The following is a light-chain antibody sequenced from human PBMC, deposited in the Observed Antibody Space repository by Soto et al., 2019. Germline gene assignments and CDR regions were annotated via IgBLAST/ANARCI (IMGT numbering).Light chain of an antibody. CDR2: GAS. Sequence: GLSRSACPLSLWLGKRATLSGRASQSVSNNYLAWYQQKPGQAPRLLIYGASNRATGIPDRFSGSGSGTAFTLTISSLEPEDFAVYYCQQYGSSLITFGQGTRLEIK. CDR1: QSVSNNY. J-gene: IGKJ5*01. V-gene: IGKV3-20*01. CDR3: QQYGSSLIT.